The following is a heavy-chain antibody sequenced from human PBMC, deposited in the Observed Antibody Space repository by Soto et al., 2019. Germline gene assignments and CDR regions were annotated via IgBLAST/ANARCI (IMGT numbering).Heavy chain of an antibody. V-gene: IGHV1-69*13. CDR1: GDTFSSYA. Sequence: GASVKVSCKASGDTFSSYAISWVRQAPGQGLEWMGGIIPIFGTANYAQKFQGRVTITADESTSTAYMELSSLRSEDTAVYYCARYYDILTGYYNPYYGMDVWGQGTTVTV. CDR3: ARYYDILTGYYNPYYGMDV. CDR2: IIPIFGTA. J-gene: IGHJ6*02. D-gene: IGHD3-9*01.